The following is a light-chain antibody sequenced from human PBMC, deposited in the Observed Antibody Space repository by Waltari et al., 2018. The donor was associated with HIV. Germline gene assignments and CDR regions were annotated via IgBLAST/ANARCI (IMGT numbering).Light chain of an antibody. V-gene: IGLV3-21*01. CDR1: NIGSKS. J-gene: IGLJ2*01. CDR3: QVWDRPADQVI. CDR2: YDN. Sequence: SYVLTQTPSVSGDPGETVTITCEGDNIGSKSVHWYKLKPGQAPLLVTFYDNDRPSGIPVRIYGSNGDNTATLTISRVEVGDEADYFCQVWDRPADQVIFGGGTKLTVL.